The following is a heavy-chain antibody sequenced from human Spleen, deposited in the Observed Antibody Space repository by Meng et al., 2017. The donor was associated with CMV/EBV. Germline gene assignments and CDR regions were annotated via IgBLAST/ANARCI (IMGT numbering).Heavy chain of an antibody. D-gene: IGHD2-2*01. CDR3: ARGLSYLGSTSCCN. CDR2: FIPVFSTA. V-gene: IGHV1-69*05. Sequence: SVKVSCKASGGTFNSYAINWMRQAPGQGLEWMGGFIPVFSTANYAQKFQGRVTMTTDESTSTAYMELSSLRSEDTAVYYCARGLSYLGSTSCCNWGQGTLVTVSS. CDR1: GGTFNSYA. J-gene: IGHJ4*02.